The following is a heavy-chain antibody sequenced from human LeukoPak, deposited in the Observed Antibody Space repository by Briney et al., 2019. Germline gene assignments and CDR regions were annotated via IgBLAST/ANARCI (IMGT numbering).Heavy chain of an antibody. D-gene: IGHD2-15*01. Sequence: AGGSLRLSCAASGFTFSCYSMNWVRQAPGKGLEWVSSISSSSSYIYYADSVKGRFTISRDNAKNSLYLQMNSLRAEDTAVYYCARGSVEDAFDIWGQGTMVTVSS. V-gene: IGHV3-21*01. J-gene: IGHJ3*02. CDR2: ISSSSSYI. CDR3: ARGSVEDAFDI. CDR1: GFTFSCYS.